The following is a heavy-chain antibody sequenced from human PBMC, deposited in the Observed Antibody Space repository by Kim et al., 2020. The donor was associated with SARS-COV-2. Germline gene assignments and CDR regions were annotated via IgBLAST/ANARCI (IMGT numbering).Heavy chain of an antibody. J-gene: IGHJ4*02. V-gene: IGHV4-4*06. D-gene: IGHD3-16*01. CDR3: ARDPVRRDAYNFDS. Sequence: NPSLANRLPMSLDTSKNQFSLKLSSVTAADTVVYFCARDPVRRDAYNFDSWGQGTLVTVSS.